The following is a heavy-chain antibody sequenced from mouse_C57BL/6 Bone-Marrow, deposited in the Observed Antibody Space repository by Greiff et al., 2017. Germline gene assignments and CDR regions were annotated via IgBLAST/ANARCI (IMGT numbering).Heavy chain of an antibody. CDR2: ISDGGSYT. CDR1: GFTFSSYA. Sequence: EVQLKESGGGLVKPGGSLKLSCAASGFTFSSYAMSWVRQTPEKRLEWVATISDGGSYTYYPDNVKGRFTISRDNAKNNLYLQMSHLKSEDTAMYYCARDRGSVDYWGQGTSVTVSS. V-gene: IGHV5-4*01. D-gene: IGHD3-1*01. CDR3: ARDRGSVDY. J-gene: IGHJ4*01.